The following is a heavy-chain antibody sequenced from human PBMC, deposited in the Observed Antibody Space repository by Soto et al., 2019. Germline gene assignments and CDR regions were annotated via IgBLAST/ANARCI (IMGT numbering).Heavy chain of an antibody. V-gene: IGHV3-15*01. D-gene: IGHD3-22*01. CDR1: GFTFSTYW. CDR3: TTDSLFTMILVRFDF. CDR2: IKSKIDGGTT. J-gene: IGHJ4*01. Sequence: PGGPLRLSCAAAGFTFSTYWMTWVRQAPGKGLEWVGRIKSKIDGGTTDFAASVKGRFAISRDDSTDMVYLQMNSLKPEDTAMYYCTTDSLFTMILVRFDFWGHGTQVTVSS.